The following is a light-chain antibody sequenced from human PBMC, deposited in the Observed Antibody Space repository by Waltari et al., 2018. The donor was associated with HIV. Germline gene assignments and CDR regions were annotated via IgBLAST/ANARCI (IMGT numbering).Light chain of an antibody. V-gene: IGLV1-47*01. CDR2: RNN. Sequence: QSVLTQPPSASGTPGQRVTISCSGSSSNIGSNYVYWYQQLPGTAPKLLISRNNQRPSGGPDRFSGSKSGTSASLAISGLRSEDEADYYCCSYTGTYTFVFGGGTKLTVL. CDR1: SSNIGSNY. J-gene: IGLJ2*01. CDR3: CSYTGTYTFV.